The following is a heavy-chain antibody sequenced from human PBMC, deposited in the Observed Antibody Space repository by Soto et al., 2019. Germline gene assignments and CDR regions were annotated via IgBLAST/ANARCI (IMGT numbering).Heavy chain of an antibody. V-gene: IGHV4-31*03. Sequence: SETLSLTCSVSGASITSGGSYWTWIRQHPGKGLEWIGNILYSGKNYYNPSLKSRVTISLDTSKNQFSLKVNSVTAADTAVYYCVRGRGTTLRMDVWGQGTTVTVSS. CDR1: GASITSGGSY. J-gene: IGHJ6*02. CDR3: VRGRGTTLRMDV. D-gene: IGHD3-10*01. CDR2: ILYSGKN.